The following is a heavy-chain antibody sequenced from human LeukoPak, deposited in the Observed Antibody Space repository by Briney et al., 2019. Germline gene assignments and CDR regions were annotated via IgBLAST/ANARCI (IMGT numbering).Heavy chain of an antibody. J-gene: IGHJ4*02. Sequence: QAGGSLRLSCATSGFTFSNYAMSWVRQAPGKGLEWVSTINPSGGYTSYADSVKGRFTISRDHSKNTLYLHMNSLRAEDTAVYYCAKGAWNVDYWGQGTLVTVSS. CDR1: GFTFSNYA. D-gene: IGHD1-1*01. CDR3: AKGAWNVDY. CDR2: INPSGGYT. V-gene: IGHV3-23*01.